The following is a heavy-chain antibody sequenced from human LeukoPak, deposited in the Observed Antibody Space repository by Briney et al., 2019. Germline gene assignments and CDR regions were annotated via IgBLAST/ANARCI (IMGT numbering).Heavy chain of an antibody. CDR1: GFSFSSYA. CDR3: ARDSEDFNSYYYDSSGSGAFDI. Sequence: PGGSLRLSCAASGFSFSSYAMHWVRQDPGKGVEWVAVISYDGSNKYYADSVKGRFTISRDNSRNTLYLQMNSLRAEDTAVYYCARDSEDFNSYYYDSSGSGAFDIWGQGTMVTVSS. J-gene: IGHJ3*02. CDR2: ISYDGSNK. D-gene: IGHD3-22*01. V-gene: IGHV3-30*01.